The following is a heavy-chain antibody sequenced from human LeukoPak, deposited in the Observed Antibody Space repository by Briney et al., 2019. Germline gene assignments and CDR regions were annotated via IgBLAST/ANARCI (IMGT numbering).Heavy chain of an antibody. J-gene: IGHJ6*02. D-gene: IGHD4-17*01. Sequence: GGSLRLSCAASGFTFSSYAMSWVRQAPGKGLEWVSAISGRGGSTYYADSVKGRFTISRDNSKNTLFLQMNSLRAEDTAVYYCAREGRPYGYYYYVMDVWGQGTTVTVSS. V-gene: IGHV3-23*01. CDR2: ISGRGGST. CDR1: GFTFSSYA. CDR3: AREGRPYGYYYYVMDV.